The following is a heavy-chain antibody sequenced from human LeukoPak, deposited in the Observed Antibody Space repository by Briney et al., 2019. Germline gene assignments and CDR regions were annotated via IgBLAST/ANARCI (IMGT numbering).Heavy chain of an antibody. J-gene: IGHJ4*02. Sequence: ASVKVSCKVSGASLSETSIHWVRQAPGQWLEWMGGFDPEDGESIFAQRFQGRFSMTEDTSTDTAYMELRSLRPEDTAVYYCATADRWEPLDYWGQGTLVTVSS. CDR3: ATADRWEPLDY. CDR1: GASLSETS. D-gene: IGHD1-26*01. V-gene: IGHV1-24*01. CDR2: FDPEDGES.